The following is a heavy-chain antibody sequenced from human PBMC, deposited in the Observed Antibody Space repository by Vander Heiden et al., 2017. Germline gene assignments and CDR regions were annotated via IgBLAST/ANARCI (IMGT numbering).Heavy chain of an antibody. Sequence: QVQLVQSGAEVKKPGTSVKVSCKASGGTFSSYAISWVRPAPGQGLEWMGGIIPILGIANYAQKFQGRVTITADKSTSTAYMELSSLRSEDTAVYYCARGNPYYYDSSGPSGENYYYYYGMDVWGQGTTVTVS. CDR1: GGTFSSYA. V-gene: IGHV1-69*10. CDR3: ARGNPYYYDSSGPSGENYYYYYGMDV. CDR2: IIPILGIA. D-gene: IGHD3-22*01. J-gene: IGHJ6*02.